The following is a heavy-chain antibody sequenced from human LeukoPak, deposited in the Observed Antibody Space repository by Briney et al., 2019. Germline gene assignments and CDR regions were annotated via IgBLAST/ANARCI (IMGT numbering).Heavy chain of an antibody. D-gene: IGHD3-22*01. CDR1: GFTFSGSA. Sequence: GGSLRLSCAASGFTFSGSAMHWVRQASGKGLEWDGRIRSKANSYATAYAASVKGRFTISRDDSKNTAYLQMNSLKTEDTAVYYCTRQPQYDSSGYGPDPWGQGTLVTVSS. CDR3: TRQPQYDSSGYGPDP. J-gene: IGHJ5*02. CDR2: IRSKANSYAT. V-gene: IGHV3-73*01.